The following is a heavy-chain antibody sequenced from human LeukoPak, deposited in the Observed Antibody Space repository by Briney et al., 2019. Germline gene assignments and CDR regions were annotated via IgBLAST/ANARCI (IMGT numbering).Heavy chain of an antibody. CDR3: ARGPHIVVVTAVDY. CDR2: IWYDGSNK. CDR1: GFTFSSYG. V-gene: IGHV3-33*01. D-gene: IGHD2-21*02. Sequence: GGSLRLSCAASGFTFSSYGMHWVRQAPGKGLEWVAVIWYDGSNKYHADSVKGRFTISRDNSKDTLYLQMDSLRAEDTAVYYCARGPHIVVVTAVDYWGLGTLVTVSS. J-gene: IGHJ4*02.